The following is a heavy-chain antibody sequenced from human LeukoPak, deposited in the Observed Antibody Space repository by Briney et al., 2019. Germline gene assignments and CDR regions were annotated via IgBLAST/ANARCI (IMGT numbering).Heavy chain of an antibody. CDR1: GFTFSSYW. Sequence: GGSLRLSCAASGFTFSSYWMSWVRQAPGKGLEWVANIKQDGSEKYYVDSVKGRFTISRNNAKSSLYLQMNSLRAEDTAVYYCARRGYSSSWDTPDYWGQGTLVTVSS. J-gene: IGHJ4*02. CDR2: IKQDGSEK. V-gene: IGHV3-7*01. CDR3: ARRGYSSSWDTPDY. D-gene: IGHD6-13*01.